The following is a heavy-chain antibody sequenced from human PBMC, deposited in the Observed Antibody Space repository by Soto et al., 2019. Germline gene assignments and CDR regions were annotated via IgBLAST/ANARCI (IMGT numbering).Heavy chain of an antibody. J-gene: IGHJ4*02. V-gene: IGHV3-30-3*01. CDR3: ARDLVPHSSGYYYGY. D-gene: IGHD3-22*01. Sequence: GGSLRLSCAASGFTFSSYAMHWVRQAPGKGLEWVAVISYDGGNKYYADSVKGRFTISRDNSKNTLYLQMNSLRAEDTAVYYCARDLVPHSSGYYYGYWGQGTLVTVSS. CDR1: GFTFSSYA. CDR2: ISYDGGNK.